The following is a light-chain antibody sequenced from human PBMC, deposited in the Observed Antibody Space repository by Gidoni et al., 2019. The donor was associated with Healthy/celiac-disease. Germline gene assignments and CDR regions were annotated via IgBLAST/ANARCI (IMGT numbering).Light chain of an antibody. Sequence: QPALTQPPSPSGSPGQPVTISCTGTSSDVGGYNYVSCYQQHPGKAPKLMIYEVSKRPSGVPDRFSGSKSGNTASLTVSGLQAEDEADYYCSSYAGSNNPPYVFGTGTKVTVL. CDR1: SSDVGGYNY. V-gene: IGLV2-8*01. J-gene: IGLJ1*01. CDR3: SSYAGSNNPPYV. CDR2: EVS.